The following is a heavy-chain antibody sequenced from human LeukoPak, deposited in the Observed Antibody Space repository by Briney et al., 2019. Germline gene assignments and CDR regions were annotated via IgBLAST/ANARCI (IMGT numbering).Heavy chain of an antibody. V-gene: IGHV1-24*01. CDR1: GYTLTELS. CDR2: FDPEDGET. D-gene: IGHD6-13*01. Sequence: ASVKVSCKVSGYTLTELSMHWVRQAPGKGLEWMGGFDPEDGETIYAQKFQGRVTMTEDTSTDTAYMELSSLRSEDTAVYYCATDQGQQLAFDYWGQGTLVTVSS. J-gene: IGHJ4*02. CDR3: ATDQGQQLAFDY.